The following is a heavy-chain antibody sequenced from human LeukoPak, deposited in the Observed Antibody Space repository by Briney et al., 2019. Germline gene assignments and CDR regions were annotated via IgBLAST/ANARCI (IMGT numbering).Heavy chain of an antibody. D-gene: IGHD3-9*01. Sequence: ASVKVSCKASGGTFSSYAISWVRQAPGQGLEWMGGIIPIFGTANYAQKFQGRVTITADESTSTAYMELSSLRSEDTAVHYCAGDRGDYDILTGYLPTWYWFDPWGQGTLVTVSS. CDR2: IIPIFGTA. CDR3: AGDRGDYDILTGYLPTWYWFDP. J-gene: IGHJ5*02. CDR1: GGTFSSYA. V-gene: IGHV1-69*13.